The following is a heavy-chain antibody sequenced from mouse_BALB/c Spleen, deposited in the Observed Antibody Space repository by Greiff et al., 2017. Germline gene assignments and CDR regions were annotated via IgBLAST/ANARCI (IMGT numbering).Heavy chain of an antibody. V-gene: IGHV2-9*02. CDR3: AVRTYYAMDY. D-gene: IGHD1-1*01. J-gene: IGHJ4*01. Sequence: QVQLKESGPGLVAPSQSLSITCTVSGFSLTSYGVHWVRQPPGKGLEWLGVIWAGGSTNYNSALMSRLSISKDNSKSQVFLKMNSLQTDATAMYYCAVRTYYAMDYWGQGTSVTVAS. CDR1: GFSLTSYG. CDR2: IWAGGST.